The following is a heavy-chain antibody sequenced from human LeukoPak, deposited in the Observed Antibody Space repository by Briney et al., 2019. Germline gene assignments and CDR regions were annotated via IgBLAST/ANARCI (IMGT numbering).Heavy chain of an antibody. CDR3: ARARGGNTLFDY. D-gene: IGHD4-23*01. J-gene: IGHJ4*02. Sequence: GGSLRLSCAASGLTFSSYDMHWVRQATGKGLEWVSAIGTAGDTYYPGSVKGRFTISRENAKNSLYLQMNSLRAGDTAVYYCARARGGNTLFDYWGQGTLVTVSS. V-gene: IGHV3-13*01. CDR2: IGTAGDT. CDR1: GLTFSSYD.